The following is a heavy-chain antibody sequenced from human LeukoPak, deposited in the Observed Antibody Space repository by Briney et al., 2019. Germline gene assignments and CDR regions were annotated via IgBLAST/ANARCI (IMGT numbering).Heavy chain of an antibody. V-gene: IGHV3-21*01. CDR1: GFTFNIYS. CDR3: ARVASSGALRTDY. Sequence: GGSLRLSCAASGFTFNIYSMNWVRQAPGKGLEWVSSISGSSAYIFYADSVKGRFTISRDNAKNSLYLQMNSLRAEDTAVYYCARVASSGALRTDYWGQGTLVTVSS. J-gene: IGHJ4*02. D-gene: IGHD2-15*01. CDR2: ISGSSAYI.